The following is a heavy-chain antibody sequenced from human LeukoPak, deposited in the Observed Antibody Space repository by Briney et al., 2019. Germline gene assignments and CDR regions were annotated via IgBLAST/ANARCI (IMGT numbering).Heavy chain of an antibody. CDR2: IGGGGATT. D-gene: IGHD1-26*01. CDR3: AKKTDSGSPGGFDP. CDR1: GFTFNSHA. J-gene: IGHJ5*02. Sequence: GGSLRLSCAASGFTFNSHAMSWVRQAPGKGLEWVPTIGGGGATTYYADSVKGRFTISRDNAKNSLYLQMNSLRAEDTAPYYCAKKTDSGSPGGFDPWGQGTLVTVSS. V-gene: IGHV3-23*01.